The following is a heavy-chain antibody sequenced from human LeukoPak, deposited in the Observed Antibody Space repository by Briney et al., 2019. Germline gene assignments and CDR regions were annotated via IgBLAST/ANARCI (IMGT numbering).Heavy chain of an antibody. CDR2: ISWNSGSI. CDR3: AKVGLGSSWYNFDY. D-gene: IGHD6-13*01. Sequence: GGSLRLSCAASGFTFNDYAMHWVRQAPGKGLEWVSGISWNSGSIGYADSVKGRFTISRDNAKNSLYLQMNSLRAEDTALYYCAKVGLGSSWYNFDYWGQGTLVTVSS. CDR1: GFTFNDYA. J-gene: IGHJ4*02. V-gene: IGHV3-9*01.